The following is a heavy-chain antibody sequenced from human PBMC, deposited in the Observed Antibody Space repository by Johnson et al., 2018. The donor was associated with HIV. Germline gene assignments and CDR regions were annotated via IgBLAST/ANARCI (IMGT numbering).Heavy chain of an antibody. J-gene: IGHJ3*02. Sequence: VQLVESGGGVVKPGRSLRLSCAASGFTFSNYGMAWVRQAPGKGLAWVSGISWNSGSIGYADSVKGRFTISRDNAKNSLSLQMDSLRAEDTAVYYCAREKTTPDAFDIWGQGTMVTVSS. V-gene: IGHV3-21*01. D-gene: IGHD4-11*01. CDR3: AREKTTPDAFDI. CDR2: ISWNSGSI. CDR1: GFTFSNYG.